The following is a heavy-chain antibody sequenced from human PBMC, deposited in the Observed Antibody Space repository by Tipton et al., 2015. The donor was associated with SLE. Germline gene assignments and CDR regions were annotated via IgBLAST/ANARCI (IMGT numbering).Heavy chain of an antibody. J-gene: IGHJ4*02. Sequence: TLSLTCTVSGGSISSSSYYWGWIRQPPGRGLEWIGSIYYSGSTYYNPSLKSRVTISVDTSKNQFSLKLSSVTAADTAVYFCARGITGSDYWGQGTLVTVSS. D-gene: IGHD1-20*01. CDR1: GGSISSSSYY. V-gene: IGHV4-39*01. CDR2: IYYSGST. CDR3: ARGITGSDY.